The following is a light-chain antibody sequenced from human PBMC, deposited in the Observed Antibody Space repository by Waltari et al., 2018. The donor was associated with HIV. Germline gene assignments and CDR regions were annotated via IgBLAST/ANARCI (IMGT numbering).Light chain of an antibody. CDR3: CSYAGSSTHV. J-gene: IGLJ1*01. CDR1: SSDLGCYNC. CDR2: EIS. Sequence: QSALTQPAPASASPGQSITISCSGTSSDLGCYNCVPWYQQHPGKAPKLMIYEISKRPSGVSNRFSGSKSGNTASLTISGLQAEDEADYYCCSYAGSSTHVFGTGTKVTVL. V-gene: IGLV2-23*02.